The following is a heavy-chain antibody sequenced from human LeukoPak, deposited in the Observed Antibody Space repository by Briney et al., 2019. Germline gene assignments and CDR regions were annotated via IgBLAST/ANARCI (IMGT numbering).Heavy chain of an antibody. CDR2: ISSSSSTI. CDR3: ASMTPSSGWGFDAFDI. Sequence: QPGGSLRLSCAASGFTFSSYSMNWVRQAPGKGLEWVSYISSSSSTIYYADSVKGRFTISRDNAKNSLYLQMNSLRAEDTAVYYCASMTPSSGWGFDAFDIWGQGTMVTVSS. D-gene: IGHD6-19*01. V-gene: IGHV3-48*04. CDR1: GFTFSSYS. J-gene: IGHJ3*02.